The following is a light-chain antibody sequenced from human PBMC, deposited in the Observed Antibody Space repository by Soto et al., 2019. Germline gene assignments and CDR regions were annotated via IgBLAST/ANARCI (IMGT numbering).Light chain of an antibody. CDR2: DAS. Sequence: EIVLTQSPGTLSLSPGERATLSCRASQSVSSYLAWYQHKPGQAPRLLIYDASNRATGIPARFSGSGSGTDFTLTISSLEPEDFAVYYCQQRSDWPPLTFGGATKVDIK. J-gene: IGKJ4*01. CDR1: QSVSSY. CDR3: QQRSDWPPLT. V-gene: IGKV3-11*01.